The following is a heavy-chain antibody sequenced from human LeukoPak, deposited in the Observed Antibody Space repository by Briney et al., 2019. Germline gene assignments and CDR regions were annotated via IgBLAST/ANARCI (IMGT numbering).Heavy chain of an antibody. V-gene: IGHV1-46*01. CDR1: GYTFTSYY. Sequence: ASVKVSCKASGYTFTSYYMHWVRQAPGQGLEWMGIINPSGGSTSYAQKFQGRVTMTRDTSTSTVYMELSSLRSEDTAVYYCARAYYYDSSGYDHFDYWGQGTLVTVSS. CDR3: ARAYYYDSSGYDHFDY. D-gene: IGHD3-22*01. CDR2: INPSGGST. J-gene: IGHJ4*02.